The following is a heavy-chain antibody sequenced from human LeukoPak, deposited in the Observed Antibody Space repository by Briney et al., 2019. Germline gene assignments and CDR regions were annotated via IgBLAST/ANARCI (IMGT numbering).Heavy chain of an antibody. Sequence: GGSLRLSCAASGFTFSNAWMSWVRQAPGKGLEWVGRIKSKTDGGTTDYAAPVKGRFTISRDDSKNALYLQMNSLKTEDTAVYYCTTGSSPDAFDIWGQGTMVTVSS. J-gene: IGHJ3*02. CDR3: TTGSSPDAFDI. CDR1: GFTFSNAW. CDR2: IKSKTDGGTT. V-gene: IGHV3-15*01. D-gene: IGHD2-15*01.